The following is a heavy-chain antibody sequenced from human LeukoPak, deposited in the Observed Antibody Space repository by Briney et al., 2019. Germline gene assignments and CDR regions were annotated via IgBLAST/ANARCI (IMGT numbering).Heavy chain of an antibody. CDR3: ARGVLRYFDWLSPGPFDY. V-gene: IGHV1-69*13. D-gene: IGHD3-9*01. CDR1: GGTFSSYA. J-gene: IGHJ4*02. CDR2: IIPIFGTA. Sequence: RASVKVSCEASGGTFSSYAISWVRQAPGQGLEWMGGIIPIFGTANYAQKFQGRVTITADESTSTAYMELSSLRSEDTAVYYCARGVLRYFDWLSPGPFDYWGQGTLVTVSS.